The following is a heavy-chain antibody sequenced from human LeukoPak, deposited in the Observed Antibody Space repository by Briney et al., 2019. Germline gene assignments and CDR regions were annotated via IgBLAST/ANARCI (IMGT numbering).Heavy chain of an antibody. J-gene: IGHJ3*02. CDR3: ARDFCSGGSCYPDAFGI. CDR1: GFTFSSYG. D-gene: IGHD2-15*01. Sequence: PGGSLRLSCAASGFTFSSYGMHWVRQAPGKGLEWVAVIWYDGTNTYYADSVKGRFTISRDNSKNTLYLQMNSLRAEDTAVYYCARDFCSGGSCYPDAFGIWGQGTMVTVSS. V-gene: IGHV3-33*01. CDR2: IWYDGTNT.